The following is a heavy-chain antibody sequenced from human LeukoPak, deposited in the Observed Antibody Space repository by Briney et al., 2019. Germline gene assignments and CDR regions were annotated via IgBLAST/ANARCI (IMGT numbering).Heavy chain of an antibody. J-gene: IGHJ4*02. CDR1: GYSISSGYY. Sequence: SETLSLTCAVSGYSISSGYYWGWIRQPPGKGLEWIGSIYHSGSTYYNPSLKSRVTISVDTSKNQFSLKLSSVTAADTTVYYCAVTMIRGVLPSYYFDYWGQGTLVTVSS. CDR2: IYHSGST. CDR3: AVTMIRGVLPSYYFDY. D-gene: IGHD3-10*01. V-gene: IGHV4-38-2*01.